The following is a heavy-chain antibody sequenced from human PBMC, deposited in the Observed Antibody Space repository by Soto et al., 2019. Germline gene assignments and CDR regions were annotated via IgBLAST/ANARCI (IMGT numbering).Heavy chain of an antibody. CDR2: ISHWGST. Sequence: QEQLQQWGAGLLKPSETLSLTCAVFGESFSGYYWSWIRQPPGKGLEWIGEISHWGSTNYNPSLKSRVTISVNTSERHFFLRLSSVTAADTAVYYCARHRYSGYYFDFWGQGTLVTVSS. CDR1: GESFSGYY. J-gene: IGHJ4*02. CDR3: ARHRYSGYYFDF. D-gene: IGHD5-12*01. V-gene: IGHV4-34*01.